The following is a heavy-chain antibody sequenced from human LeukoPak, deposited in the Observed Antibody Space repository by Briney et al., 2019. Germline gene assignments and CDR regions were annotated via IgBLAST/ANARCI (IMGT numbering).Heavy chain of an antibody. Sequence: PGGSLRLSCAASGFTFSSYSMNWVRQAPGKGLEWVSYISSSSSTIYYADSVKGRFTISRDNAKNTLYLQMNSLRAEDTAVYYCASGSPVVRVPHFDYWGQGTLVTVSS. J-gene: IGHJ4*02. CDR3: ASGSPVVRVPHFDY. CDR2: ISSSSSTI. D-gene: IGHD3-10*01. CDR1: GFTFSSYS. V-gene: IGHV3-48*04.